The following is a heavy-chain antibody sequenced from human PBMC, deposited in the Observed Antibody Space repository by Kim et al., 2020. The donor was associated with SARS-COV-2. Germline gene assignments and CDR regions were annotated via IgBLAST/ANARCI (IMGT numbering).Heavy chain of an antibody. CDR3: ARDPDYYDSSGYYLDY. J-gene: IGHJ4*02. Sequence: GGSLRLSCAASGFTFSCYEMNWVRQAPGKGLEWVSYISSSGSTIYYADSVKGRFTISRDNAKNSLYLQMNSLRAEDTAVYYCARDPDYYDSSGYYLDYWGQGTLVTVSS. CDR1: GFTFSCYE. V-gene: IGHV3-48*03. CDR2: ISSSGSTI. D-gene: IGHD3-22*01.